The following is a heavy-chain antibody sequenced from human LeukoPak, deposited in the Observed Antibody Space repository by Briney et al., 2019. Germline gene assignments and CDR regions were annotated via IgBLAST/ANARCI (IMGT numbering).Heavy chain of an antibody. Sequence: SETLSLTCAVYGGSFSGNYWNWIRQSPGKGLEWIGEINHSGSTNYNPSLKSRVRMSVDTSKNQFSLKLRSATAADTAVYYCARGRGATILGVVITRNYYIDVWGKGTTVSVSS. CDR2: INHSGST. CDR1: GGSFSGNY. J-gene: IGHJ6*03. V-gene: IGHV4-34*01. D-gene: IGHD3-3*01. CDR3: ARGRGATILGVVITRNYYIDV.